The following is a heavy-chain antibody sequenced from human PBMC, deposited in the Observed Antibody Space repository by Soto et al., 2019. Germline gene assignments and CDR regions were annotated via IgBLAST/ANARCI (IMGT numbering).Heavy chain of an antibody. Sequence: GGSLRLSCAASGFTFRIYSMHWVRQSPGKGLEWVAVMWYDGTNKYYGESVKGRFTISRDNSENTLYLQMNSLRVEDTAVYYCARDATFGTKGGSFDIWGHGTLVTVSS. CDR1: GFTFRIYS. J-gene: IGHJ3*02. CDR3: ARDATFGTKGGSFDI. D-gene: IGHD3-16*01. V-gene: IGHV3-33*01. CDR2: MWYDGTNK.